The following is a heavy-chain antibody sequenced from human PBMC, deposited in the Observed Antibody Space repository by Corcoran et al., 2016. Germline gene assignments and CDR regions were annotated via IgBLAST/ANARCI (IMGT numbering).Heavy chain of an antibody. J-gene: IGHJ5*02. D-gene: IGHD2-2*01. V-gene: IGHV3-30*18. CDR1: GFTFSNYD. CDR2: ISYDGSNK. CDR3: AKLWGGSSTSCNTTWFDP. Sequence: QVHLVESGGGVVQPGRSLRLSCTASGFTFSNYDMHWVRQAPGKGLEWVAVISYDGSNKNYADSVKGRFTISRDNSRNTLYLQMNSLRAEDTAVYYCAKLWGGSSTSCNTTWFDPWGQGTLVTVSS.